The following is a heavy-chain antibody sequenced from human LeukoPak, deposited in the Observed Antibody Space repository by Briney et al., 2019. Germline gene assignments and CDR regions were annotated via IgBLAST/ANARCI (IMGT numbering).Heavy chain of an antibody. V-gene: IGHV1-18*01. CDR1: GCTFTSYG. J-gene: IGHJ5*02. CDR2: ISAYNGNT. Sequence: GASVKVSCKASGCTFTSYGISWVRQAPGQGLEWMGWISAYNGNTNYAQKLQGRVTMTTDTSTSTAYMELRSLRSDDTAVYYCARAGVCSGGSCYSLNWFDPWGQGTLVTVSS. CDR3: ARAGVCSGGSCYSLNWFDP. D-gene: IGHD2-15*01.